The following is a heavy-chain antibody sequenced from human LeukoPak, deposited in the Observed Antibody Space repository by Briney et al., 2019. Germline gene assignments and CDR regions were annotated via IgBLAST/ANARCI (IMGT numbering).Heavy chain of an antibody. V-gene: IGHV3-53*01. J-gene: IGHJ2*01. Sequence: PGGSLRLSCAASGFTFSTNQMSWVPQAPGKGLEWVSIIYSGGSTSYADSVKGRFTISRDISKNTLFLQMSSLRAEDTAVYYCARSPRIYDSSGYYLVEYFDLWGRGTLVTVSS. CDR1: GFTFSTNQ. D-gene: IGHD3-22*01. CDR3: ARSPRIYDSSGYYLVEYFDL. CDR2: IYSGGST.